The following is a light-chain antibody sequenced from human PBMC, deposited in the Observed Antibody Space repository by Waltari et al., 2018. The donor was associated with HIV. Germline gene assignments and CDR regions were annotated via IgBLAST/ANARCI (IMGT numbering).Light chain of an antibody. J-gene: IGLJ3*02. CDR1: SPNIGNHY. V-gene: IGLV1-51*01. Sequence: QSMLTQPPSVSAAPGQQVTISCPGSSPNIGNHYVSWYQHLPGTAPKLLIYDNNKRPSGIPDRFSGSKSGTSATLGITGLQTGDEADYYCGTWDSSLSPFWVFGGGTKLTVL. CDR3: GTWDSSLSPFWV. CDR2: DNN.